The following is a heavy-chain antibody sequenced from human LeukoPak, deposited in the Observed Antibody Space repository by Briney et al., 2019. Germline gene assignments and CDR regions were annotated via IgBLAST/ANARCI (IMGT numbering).Heavy chain of an antibody. D-gene: IGHD2-8*01. CDR3: ARDARDAIASGHFDY. V-gene: IGHV3-9*01. J-gene: IGHJ4*02. CDR1: GFTFDDYA. CDR2: ISWNSGSI. Sequence: GGSLRLSCAASGFTFDDYAMHWVRQAPGNGLEWVSGISWNSGSIGYADSVKGRFTISRDNAKNSLYLQMNSLRAEDTAVYYCARDARDAIASGHFDYWGQGTLVTVSS.